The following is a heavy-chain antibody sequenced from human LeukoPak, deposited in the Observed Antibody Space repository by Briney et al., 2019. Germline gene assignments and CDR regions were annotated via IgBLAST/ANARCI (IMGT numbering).Heavy chain of an antibody. CDR3: ARDLRDYVWGSYRPEEGFYDY. CDR2: IYSGGST. V-gene: IGHV3-NL1*01. D-gene: IGHD3-16*02. J-gene: IGHJ4*02. Sequence: TGGSLRLSCATSEFTFSAYAMHWVRQAPGKGLEWVSVIYSGGSTYYADSVKGRFTISRDNSKNTLYLQMNSLRAEDTAVYYCARDLRDYVWGSYRPEEGFYDYWGQGTLVTVSS. CDR1: EFTFSAYA.